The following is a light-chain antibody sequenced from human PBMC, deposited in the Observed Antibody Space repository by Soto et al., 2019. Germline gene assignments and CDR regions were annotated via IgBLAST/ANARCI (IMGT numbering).Light chain of an antibody. CDR1: SSDIGSYNL. CDR2: EGT. CDR3: SSYAGSNNYV. Sequence: QSALTQPASVSGSPGQSLTISCTGTSSDIGSYNLVSWYQHHPGKAPKLLICEGTERPSGVSNRFSGSKSGNTASLTISGLQAEDEAHYYCSSYAGSNNYVFGTGTKLTVL. J-gene: IGLJ1*01. V-gene: IGLV2-23*01.